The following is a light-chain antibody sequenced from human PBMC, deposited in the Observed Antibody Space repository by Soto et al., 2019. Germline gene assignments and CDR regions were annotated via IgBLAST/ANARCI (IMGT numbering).Light chain of an antibody. Sequence: QSALTQPASVSGSPGQSITISCTGTSSDVGGYNYVSWYQQHPGKAPKLMIYEVSNRPSGVSNRFSGSKSGNTASLTISGLQAEDEAGYYCSSYTSSLYVFGTVTKLTVL. CDR1: SSDVGGYNY. CDR2: EVS. V-gene: IGLV2-14*01. CDR3: SSYTSSLYV. J-gene: IGLJ1*01.